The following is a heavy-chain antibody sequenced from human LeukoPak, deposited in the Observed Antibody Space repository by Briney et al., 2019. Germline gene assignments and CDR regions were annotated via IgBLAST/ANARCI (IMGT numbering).Heavy chain of an antibody. CDR2: ISSSGSNI. Sequence: GGSLRLSCAASGFTFSDYYMSWIRQAPGKGLEWVSYISSSGSNIYYADSVKGRFTISRDNAKNSLYLQMNRLRAEDTAVYYCARGPYGGNSRTDYWGQGTLVSVSS. CDR1: GFTFSDYY. V-gene: IGHV3-11*04. D-gene: IGHD4-23*01. J-gene: IGHJ4*02. CDR3: ARGPYGGNSRTDY.